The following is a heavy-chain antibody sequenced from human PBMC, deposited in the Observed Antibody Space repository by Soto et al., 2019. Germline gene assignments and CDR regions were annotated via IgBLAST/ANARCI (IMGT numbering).Heavy chain of an antibody. CDR3: ARERSSGWYDAFDI. CDR2: MNPNSGNT. J-gene: IGHJ3*02. Sequence: ASVKVSCKVSGYTFTSYDINWVRQATGQGLEWMGWMNPNSGNTGYAQKFQGRVTMTRNTSISTAYMELSSLRSEDTAVYYCARERSSGWYDAFDIWGQGTMVNVSS. CDR1: GYTFTSYD. D-gene: IGHD6-19*01. V-gene: IGHV1-8*01.